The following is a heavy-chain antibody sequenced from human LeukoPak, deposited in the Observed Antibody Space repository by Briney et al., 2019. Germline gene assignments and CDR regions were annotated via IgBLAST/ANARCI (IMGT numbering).Heavy chain of an antibody. Sequence: GGSLRLSCAASGFTFSDYYMSWIRQAPGKGLEWVSYISSSGSTIYYADSVKGRFTISRDNAKNSVYLQMNSLGAEDTAVYYCAREDSGYTFDYWGQGTPVTVSS. J-gene: IGHJ4*02. CDR1: GFTFSDYY. CDR3: AREDSGYTFDY. CDR2: ISSSGSTI. D-gene: IGHD3-22*01. V-gene: IGHV3-11*01.